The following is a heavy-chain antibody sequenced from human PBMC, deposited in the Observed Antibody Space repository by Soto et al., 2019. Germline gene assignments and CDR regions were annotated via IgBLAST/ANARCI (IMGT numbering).Heavy chain of an antibody. CDR3: ARDQAPRRDGYNYYGY. D-gene: IGHD5-12*01. J-gene: IGHJ4*02. CDR1: GGTFSSYT. CDR2: IIPILGIA. Sequence: QVQLVQSGAEVKKPGSSVKVSCKASGGTFSSYTISWVRQAPGQGLEWMGRIIPILGIANYAQKFQGRVTITADKSTSTAYMELSSLRSEDTAVYYCARDQAPRRDGYNYYGYWGQGTLVTVSS. V-gene: IGHV1-69*08.